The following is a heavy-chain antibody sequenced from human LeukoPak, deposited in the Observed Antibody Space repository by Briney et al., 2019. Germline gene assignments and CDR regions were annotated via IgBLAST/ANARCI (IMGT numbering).Heavy chain of an antibody. CDR1: GFTFTSYG. V-gene: IGHV3-30*02. CDR3: TRLCSSTSCSELIYMDV. Sequence: GGSLRLSCAASGFTFTSYGIHWVRQAPGKGLEWVAFIRYDGSKKYYADSVKGRFTISRDNSKNTLYLQMNSLKTEDTAVYYCTRLCSSTSCSELIYMDVWGKGTTVTISS. D-gene: IGHD2-2*01. J-gene: IGHJ6*03. CDR2: IRYDGSKK.